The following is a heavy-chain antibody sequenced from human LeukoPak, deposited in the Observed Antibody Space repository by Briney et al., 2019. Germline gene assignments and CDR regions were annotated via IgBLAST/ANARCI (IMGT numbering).Heavy chain of an antibody. V-gene: IGHV3-30*18. D-gene: IGHD5-24*01. J-gene: IGHJ4*02. CDR2: ISYDGSNK. CDR3: AKGGGKQLRTFDY. CDR1: GFTFSSYG. Sequence: GGSLRLSWAASGFTFSSYGMHWVRQAPGKGLEWVAVISYDGSNKYYADSVKGRFTISGDNSKNTLYLQMNSLRAEDTAVYYCAKGGGKQLRTFDYWGQGTLVTVSS.